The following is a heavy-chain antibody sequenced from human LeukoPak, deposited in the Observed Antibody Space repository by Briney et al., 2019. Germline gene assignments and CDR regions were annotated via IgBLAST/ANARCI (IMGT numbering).Heavy chain of an antibody. CDR3: ARDFILPLQTDNGDGFAI. CDR1: GYTFGQYS. CDR2: VTPSTTTT. D-gene: IGHD3-3*02. J-gene: IGHJ3*02. Sequence: ASVKVCCKASGYTFGQYSISWVRQAPGKGFEWMGWVTPSTTTTVYAQGFQGRVTMTADTTTNTVSMELRSLIIDDTAVFCCARDFILPLQTDNGDGFAIWGQGTVVTVSS. V-gene: IGHV1-18*01.